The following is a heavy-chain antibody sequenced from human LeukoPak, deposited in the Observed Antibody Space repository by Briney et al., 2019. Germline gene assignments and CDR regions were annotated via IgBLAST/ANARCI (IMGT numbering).Heavy chain of an antibody. CDR1: GGSFSGYY. CDR2: INHSGST. D-gene: IGHD6-19*01. CDR3: ARFAVAGTAWFVP. Sequence: PSETLSLTCAVYGGSFSGYYWSWLRQPPGKGLEWIGEINHSGSTNYNPSLKSRVTISVDTSKNQFSLKLSSVTAADTAVYYCARFAVAGTAWFVPWGQGTLVTVSS. J-gene: IGHJ5*02. V-gene: IGHV4-34*01.